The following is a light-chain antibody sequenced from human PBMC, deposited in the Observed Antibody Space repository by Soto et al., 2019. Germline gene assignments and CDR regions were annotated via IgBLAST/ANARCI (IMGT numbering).Light chain of an antibody. CDR3: LSYGKV. V-gene: IGLV2-14*01. Sequence: QSVLTQPASVSGSPGQSITISCTGTSSDVGGYNYVSWYQQHPGKAPKVMIYEVSNRPSGVSNRFSGSKSGNTASLTISALQTEDEAEYFCLSYGKVFGTGTKLTVL. J-gene: IGLJ1*01. CDR2: EVS. CDR1: SSDVGGYNY.